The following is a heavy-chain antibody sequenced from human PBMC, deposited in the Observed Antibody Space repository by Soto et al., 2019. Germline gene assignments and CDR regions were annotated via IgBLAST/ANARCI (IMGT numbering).Heavy chain of an antibody. CDR3: ARDDMLMIRGVFEHYFAMDV. CDR2: ISSDNTNI. CDR1: RFTFSSYN. V-gene: IGHV3-21*01. Sequence: EVHLVESGGGLVKPGGSLRLSCAASRFTFSSYNMNWVRQAPGKGLEWVSCISSDNTNIHYADSVKGRFTTSRDNARNSLYLQMNSLRVEDTAVYYCARDDMLMIRGVFEHYFAMDVWGQGTTVTVSS. J-gene: IGHJ6*02. D-gene: IGHD3-10*01.